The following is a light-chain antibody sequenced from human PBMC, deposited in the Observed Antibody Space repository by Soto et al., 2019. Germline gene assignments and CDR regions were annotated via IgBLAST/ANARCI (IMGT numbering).Light chain of an antibody. V-gene: IGKV3-20*01. CDR1: QSVSNNY. CDR3: QQAGNSPPYS. Sequence: EVVLTQSPGTLSLSPGERATLSCRASQSVSNNYLAWYQQKPGQSPKLLIFGSSDTATGIPDRFSGSGSGTDLPLTISRPAHEDFALHDCQQAGNSPPYSFGQGTTLEIK. J-gene: IGKJ2*01. CDR2: GSS.